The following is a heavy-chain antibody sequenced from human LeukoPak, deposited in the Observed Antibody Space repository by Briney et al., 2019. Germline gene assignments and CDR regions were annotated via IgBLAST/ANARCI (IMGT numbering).Heavy chain of an antibody. CDR3: ARHGGAYGDYWYYFDY. CDR2: IHYSGST. J-gene: IGHJ4*02. Sequence: SQTLSLTCTVSGGSISFGHYYWSWVRQHPERGLEWIGFIHYSGSTNYNPSLKSRVTISVDTSKNQFSLKLSSVTAADTAVYYCARHGGAYGDYWYYFDYWGQGTLVTVSS. V-gene: IGHV4-30-4*01. CDR1: GGSISFGHYY. D-gene: IGHD4-17*01.